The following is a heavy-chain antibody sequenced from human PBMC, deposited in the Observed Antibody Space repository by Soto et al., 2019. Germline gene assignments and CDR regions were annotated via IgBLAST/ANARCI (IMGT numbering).Heavy chain of an antibody. CDR2: INTDGSVA. CDR1: GLTFRSYW. CDR3: VRDMQLWRLDS. V-gene: IGHV3-74*03. Sequence: EVQLVESGGGLVQPGESLRLSCAASGLTFRSYWMHWVRQAPGKGLVWVSRINTDGSVAMYVDSVKGRFTISRDNAKNTLYLHMNGLRAKDTAVYYCVRDMQLWRLDSWGQGPLVTVSS. D-gene: IGHD2-21*01. J-gene: IGHJ4*02.